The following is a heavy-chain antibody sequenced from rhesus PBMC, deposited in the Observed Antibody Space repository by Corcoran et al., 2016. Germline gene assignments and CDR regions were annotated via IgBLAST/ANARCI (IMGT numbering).Heavy chain of an antibody. CDR1: GYSISSGYS. D-gene: IGHD4-23*01. V-gene: IGHV4S14*01. J-gene: IGHJ4*01. CDR3: ARTPNTVKIDY. Sequence: QVQLQESGPGLVKPSETLSLTCAVSGYSISSGYSWGWIRQPPGEGLEWIWSSYVSGGRNYLNPSLKSRVTLSVDTSKNQFSLKLSSVTAADTAVYFCARTPNTVKIDYWGQGVLVTVSS. CDR2: SYVSGGRN.